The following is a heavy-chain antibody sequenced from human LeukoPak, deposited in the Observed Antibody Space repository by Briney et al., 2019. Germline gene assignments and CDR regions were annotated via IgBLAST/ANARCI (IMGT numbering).Heavy chain of an antibody. CDR2: ISSSSSYI. Sequence: GGSLRLSCAASGFTFSSYSMNWVRQAPGKGLEWVSSISSSSSYIYYADSVKGRFTISRDNAKNSLYLQMNSLRAEDTAVYYCARELVVPASYYYYGMDVWGQGTTVTVSS. D-gene: IGHD2-2*01. CDR3: ARELVVPASYYYYGMDV. V-gene: IGHV3-21*01. J-gene: IGHJ6*02. CDR1: GFTFSSYS.